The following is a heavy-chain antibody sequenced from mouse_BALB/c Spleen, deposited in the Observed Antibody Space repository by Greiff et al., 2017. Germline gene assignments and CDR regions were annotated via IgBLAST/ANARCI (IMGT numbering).Heavy chain of an antibody. J-gene: IGHJ3*01. CDR2: ISDGGSYT. CDR3: ARDWDYGSSYRAWFAY. V-gene: IGHV5-4*02. CDR1: GFTFSDYY. Sequence: EVQLVESGGGLVKPGGSLKLSCAASGFTFSDYYMYWVRQTPEKRLEWVATISDGGSYTYYPDSVKGRFTISRDNAKNNLYLQMSSLKSEDTAMYYCARDWDYGSSYRAWFAYWGQGTLVTVSA. D-gene: IGHD1-1*01.